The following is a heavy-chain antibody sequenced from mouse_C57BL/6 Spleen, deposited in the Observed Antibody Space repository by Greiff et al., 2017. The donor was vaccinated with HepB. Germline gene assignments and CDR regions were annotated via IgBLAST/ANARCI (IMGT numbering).Heavy chain of an antibody. Sequence: EVKLVESGPELVKPGASVKISCKASGYSFTDYNMNWVKQSNGKSLEWIGVINPNYGTTSYNQKFKGKATVTVDQSSSTAYMQLNSLTSEDSAVYYCARNNYYGSSYGYFDVWGTGTTVTVSS. CDR1: GYSFTDYN. V-gene: IGHV1-39*01. J-gene: IGHJ1*03. D-gene: IGHD1-1*01. CDR2: INPNYGTT. CDR3: ARNNYYGSSYGYFDV.